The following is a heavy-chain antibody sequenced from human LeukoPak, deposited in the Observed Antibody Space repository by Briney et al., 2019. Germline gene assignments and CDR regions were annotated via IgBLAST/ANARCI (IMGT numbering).Heavy chain of an antibody. CDR2: ISGSGGST. J-gene: IGHJ4*02. CDR1: GFTFSDYY. CDR3: AKGIVGATNPDY. Sequence: GGSLRLSCAASGFTFSDYYMSWVRQAPGKGLEWVSAISGSGGSTYYADSVKGRFTISRDNSKNTLYLQMNSLRAEDTAVYYCAKGIVGATNPDYWGQGTLVTVSS. V-gene: IGHV3-23*01. D-gene: IGHD1-26*01.